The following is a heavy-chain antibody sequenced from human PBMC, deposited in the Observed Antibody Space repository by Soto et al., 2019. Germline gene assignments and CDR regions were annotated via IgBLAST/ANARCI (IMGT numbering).Heavy chain of an antibody. J-gene: IGHJ4*02. CDR3: ARERAGLRPVDY. V-gene: IGHV4-61*01. CDR1: GGSVSSGSYY. CDR2: IYYIGST. Sequence: QVQLQESGPGLVKPSETLSLTCTVSGGSVSSGSYYWSWIRQPPGKGLEWIGYIYYIGSTNYNPSLKSRVTISVDTSKNQFSLKLSSVTAADTAVYYCARERAGLRPVDYWGQGTLVTVSS.